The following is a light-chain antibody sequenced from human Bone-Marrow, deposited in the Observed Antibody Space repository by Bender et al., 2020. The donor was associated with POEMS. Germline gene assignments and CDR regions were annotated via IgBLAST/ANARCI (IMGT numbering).Light chain of an antibody. J-gene: IGLJ3*02. CDR1: RIGGKS. V-gene: IGLV3-21*02. CDR2: DDS. Sequence: SYVLTQSPSVSVAPGQTARITCGGKRIGGKSVHWYRLKAGQAPVLVVQDDSDRPSGIPDRFSGSKSGTSATLGITGLQTGDEATYYCGTWDYSLSAWVFGGGTKVTVL. CDR3: GTWDYSLSAWV.